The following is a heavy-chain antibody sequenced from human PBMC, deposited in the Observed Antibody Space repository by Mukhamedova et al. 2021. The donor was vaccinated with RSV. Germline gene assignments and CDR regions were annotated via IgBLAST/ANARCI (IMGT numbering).Heavy chain of an antibody. CDR3: AREGFGELLFLRQDAFDI. CDR2: ISSSGSTI. Sequence: PGKGLEWVSYISSSGSTIYYADSVKGRFTISRDNAKNSLYLQMNSLRAEDTAVYYCAREGFGELLFLRQDAFDIWGQGTMVTVSS. V-gene: IGHV3-48*03. J-gene: IGHJ3*02. D-gene: IGHD3-10*01.